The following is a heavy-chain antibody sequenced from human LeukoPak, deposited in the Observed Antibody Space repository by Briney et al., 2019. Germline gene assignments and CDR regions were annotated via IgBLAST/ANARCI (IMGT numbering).Heavy chain of an antibody. D-gene: IGHD2-21*01. J-gene: IGHJ5*02. CDR3: ARIRRFPTWFDP. CDR2: IYSGGST. CDR1: AFTVSSNY. V-gene: IGHV3-66*01. Sequence: PGGSLRLSCAASAFTVSSNYMSWVRQAPGKGLEWVSGIYSGGSTYYADSVKGRFTISRDNSKNTLYLQMNSLRAEDTAVYYCARIRRFPTWFDPGGQGTLVTGS.